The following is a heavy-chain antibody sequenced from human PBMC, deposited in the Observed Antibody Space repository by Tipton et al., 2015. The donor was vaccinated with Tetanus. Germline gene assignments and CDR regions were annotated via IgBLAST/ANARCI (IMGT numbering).Heavy chain of an antibody. J-gene: IGHJ4*02. V-gene: IGHV4-34*01. CDR1: GGSSSGYY. CDR3: ARHDLRLGELSLLSPFDY. Sequence: TLSLTCAVYGGSSSGYYWSWIRQPPGKGLEWIGEINHSGSTNYNPSLKSRVTISVDTSKNQFSLKLSSVAAADTAVYYCARHDLRLGELSLLSPFDYWGQGTLVTVSS. D-gene: IGHD3-16*02. CDR2: INHSGST.